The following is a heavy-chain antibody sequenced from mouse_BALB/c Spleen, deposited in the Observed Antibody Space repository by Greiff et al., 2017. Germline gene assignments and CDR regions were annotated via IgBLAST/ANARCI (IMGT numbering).Heavy chain of an antibody. J-gene: IGHJ3*01. CDR1: GYTFTDYE. V-gene: IGHV1-15*01. Sequence: VQLVESGAELVRPGASVTLSCKASGYTFTDYEMHWVKQTPVHGLEWIGAIDPETGGTAYNQKFKGKATLTADKSSSTAYMELRSLTSEDSAVYYCTRRTGVTGPFAYWGQGTLVTVSA. D-gene: IGHD2-1*01. CDR3: TRRTGVTGPFAY. CDR2: IDPETGGT.